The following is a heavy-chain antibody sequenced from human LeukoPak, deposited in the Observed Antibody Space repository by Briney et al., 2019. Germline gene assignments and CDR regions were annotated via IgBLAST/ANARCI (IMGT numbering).Heavy chain of an antibody. D-gene: IGHD1-20*01. Sequence: SETLSLTCTVSGGSISSDYWSWIRQPPGKGLEWIGYISYSGYTKYNPSLKSRVTISVDTSKNQFSLKLSSVTAADTAVYYCARHGRGNWNWFDPWGQGTLVMVSS. J-gene: IGHJ5*02. CDR2: ISYSGYT. V-gene: IGHV4-59*08. CDR3: ARHGRGNWNWFDP. CDR1: GGSISSDY.